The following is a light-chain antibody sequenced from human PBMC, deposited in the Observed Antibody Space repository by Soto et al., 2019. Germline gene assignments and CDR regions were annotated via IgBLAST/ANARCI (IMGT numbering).Light chain of an antibody. CDR1: QIIGNY. J-gene: IGKJ5*01. CDR2: GAS. V-gene: IGKV1-39*01. CDR3: QQSVNSPIT. Sequence: DIQMTQSPSSLSASVGDRLTITCRASQIIGNYLNWFQQRPGKAPKLLIYGASNLQRGVPSRFSGSGSGTDFTLTISSLQPEDFATYYCQQSVNSPITFGQGTRLDMK.